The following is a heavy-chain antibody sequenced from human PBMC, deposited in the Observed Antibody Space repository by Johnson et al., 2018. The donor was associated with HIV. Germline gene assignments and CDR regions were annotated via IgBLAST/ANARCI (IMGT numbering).Heavy chain of an antibody. J-gene: IGHJ3*02. Sequence: QVQLVESGGGVVQPGRSLRLSCAASGFTFSSMHWDRQAPGKGLEWVAVISHDGSHNSYADSVKGRFSLSRDISKNTLYLQMTSLRAEDTALYYCARAEIYEGRVGDFAFDSWGRGTMVTVSS. CDR1: GFTFSS. CDR2: ISHDGSHN. D-gene: IGHD3-10*01. CDR3: ARAEIYEGRVGDFAFDS. V-gene: IGHV3-30*03.